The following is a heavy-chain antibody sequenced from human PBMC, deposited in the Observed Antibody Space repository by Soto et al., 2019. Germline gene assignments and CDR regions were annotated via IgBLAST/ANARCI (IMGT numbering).Heavy chain of an antibody. CDR2: ICPYNGNT. CDR3: VRRVDY. CDR1: GYTFISYD. Sequence: QVQLEQSGAEVKKPGASVKVSCKASGYTFISYDINWVRQAPGQGLEWMGWICPYNGNTNYAQKFQGRVTMTTDTSTSTAYMELRSLRSDDTAVYYCVRRVDYWGQGTLVTVSS. J-gene: IGHJ4*02. V-gene: IGHV1-18*01.